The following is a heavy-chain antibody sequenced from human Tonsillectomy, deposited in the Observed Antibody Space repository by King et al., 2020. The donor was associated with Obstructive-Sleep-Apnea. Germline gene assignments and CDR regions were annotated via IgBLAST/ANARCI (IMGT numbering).Heavy chain of an antibody. CDR3: ARGWRYCSGGSCYPHFYHYYGMDV. CDR2: INHSGST. Sequence: VQLQQWGAGLLKPSETLSLTCAVYGGSFSGYYWSWIRQPPGKGLEWIGEINHSGSTNYNPSLKSRVTISVDTSKNQFSLKLSSVTAADTAVYYCARGWRYCSGGSCYPHFYHYYGMDVWGQGTTVTVSS. D-gene: IGHD2-15*01. J-gene: IGHJ6*02. V-gene: IGHV4-34*01. CDR1: GGSFSGYY.